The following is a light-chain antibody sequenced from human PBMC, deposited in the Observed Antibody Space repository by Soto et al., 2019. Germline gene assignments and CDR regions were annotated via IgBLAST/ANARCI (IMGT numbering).Light chain of an antibody. J-gene: IGKJ4*01. CDR3: QQYDRSPLIT. V-gene: IGKV3-20*01. Sequence: EIVLTQSPGTLSLSPGERATLSCRASQTVNSNYLAWYQQRAGQAPRLLIYGASTRADDIPDRFSGSGSGTDFTLTISSLEPEDLAVYYCQQYDRSPLITFGGGTKVEIK. CDR1: QTVNSNY. CDR2: GAS.